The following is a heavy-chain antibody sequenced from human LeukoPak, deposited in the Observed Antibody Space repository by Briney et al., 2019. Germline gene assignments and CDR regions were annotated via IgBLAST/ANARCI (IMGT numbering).Heavy chain of an antibody. V-gene: IGHV1-8*01. CDR2: MNPNSGNA. J-gene: IGHJ6*02. Sequence: ASVKVSCKASGYTFTSYDINWVRQVTGQGLEWMGWMNPNSGNAGYAQKFQGRVTMTRNTPISTAYMELSRLRSEDTAVYYCAWVPYYYDSSGYYYSYYYYYGMDVWGQGTTVTVSS. CDR1: GYTFTSYD. D-gene: IGHD3-22*01. CDR3: AWVPYYYDSSGYYYSYYYYYGMDV.